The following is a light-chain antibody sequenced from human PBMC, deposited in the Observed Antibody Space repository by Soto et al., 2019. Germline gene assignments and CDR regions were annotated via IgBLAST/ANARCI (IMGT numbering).Light chain of an antibody. Sequence: EIVLTQSPGTLSLSPGERATLSCRASQSISSTFLAWYQHKPGQAPRVLIYGASRRATGIPARFSGSGSGTDFTLTISRLEPEDFAVYYCQQYESSWTFGQGTKVEMK. CDR2: GAS. CDR1: QSISSTF. CDR3: QQYESSWT. V-gene: IGKV3-20*01. J-gene: IGKJ1*01.